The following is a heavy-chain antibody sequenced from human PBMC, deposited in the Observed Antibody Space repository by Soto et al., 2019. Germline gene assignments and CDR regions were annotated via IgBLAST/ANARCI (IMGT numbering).Heavy chain of an antibody. CDR2: IDPRSGAS. CDR1: GYPFTDLY. J-gene: IGHJ4*02. Sequence: AVKVSCKPSGYPFTDLYIHWVRQAPGLGLEWMGWIDPRSGASRKTQRFQGRFTMTRDTYTNTVYMELSSLRSDDTAVYFCARDNYGTLDYWGQGTQVTVSS. D-gene: IGHD3-10*01. V-gene: IGHV1-2*02. CDR3: ARDNYGTLDY.